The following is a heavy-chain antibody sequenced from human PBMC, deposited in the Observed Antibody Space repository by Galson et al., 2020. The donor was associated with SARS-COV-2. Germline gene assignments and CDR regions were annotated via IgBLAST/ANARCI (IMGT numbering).Heavy chain of an antibody. J-gene: IGHJ6*03. CDR3: ARGSDFWSGYPRYYYYYYMDV. CDR2: INHSVST. Sequence: SETLSLTCAVYGGSFSGYYWSWIRQPPGKGLEWIGEINHSVSTNYNPSLKSRVTISVDTSKNQFSLKLSSVTAADTAVYYCARGSDFWSGYPRYYYYYYMDVWGKGTTVTVSS. D-gene: IGHD3-3*01. V-gene: IGHV4-34*01. CDR1: GGSFSGYY.